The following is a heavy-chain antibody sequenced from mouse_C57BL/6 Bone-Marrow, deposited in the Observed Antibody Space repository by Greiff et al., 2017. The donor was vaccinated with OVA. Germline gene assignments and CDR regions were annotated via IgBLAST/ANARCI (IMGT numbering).Heavy chain of an antibody. CDR1: GFTFSDYY. V-gene: IGHV5-16*01. CDR2: INYDGSST. Sequence: EVKLVESEGGLVQPGSSMELSCTASGFTFSDYYMAWVRQVPEKGLEWVANINYDGSSTYYLDSLKSRFIISRDNAKNILYLQMSSLKSEDTATYYCARDRGYDYDGGFAYWGQGTLVTVSA. CDR3: ARDRGYDYDGGFAY. J-gene: IGHJ3*01. D-gene: IGHD2-4*01.